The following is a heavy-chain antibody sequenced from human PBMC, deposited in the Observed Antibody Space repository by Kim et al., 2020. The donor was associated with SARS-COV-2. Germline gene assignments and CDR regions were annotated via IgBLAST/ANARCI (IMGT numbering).Heavy chain of an antibody. CDR1: GLTFNKFW. Sequence: GGSLRLSCTASGLTFNKFWMYWVRQGPGEGLVWVSRIDPNGSRTIYADAVKGRFTISRDNAKNTLYMQMDGLRVDDTAVYYCVRGLSGNGDYWGRGILVT. CDR3: VRGLSGNGDY. J-gene: IGHJ4*02. D-gene: IGHD3-10*01. CDR2: IDPNGSRT. V-gene: IGHV3-74*01.